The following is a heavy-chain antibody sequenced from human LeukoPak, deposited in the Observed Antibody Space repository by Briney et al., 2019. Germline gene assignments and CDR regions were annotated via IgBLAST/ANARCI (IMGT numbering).Heavy chain of an antibody. Sequence: GGSLRLSCAASRFTFSSYAMSWVRQAPGKGLEWVSAISGSGGSTYYADSVKGRFTISRDNSKNTLYLQMNSLRAEDTAVYYCARWRRDTAMVNNAFDIWGQGTMVTVSS. CDR2: ISGSGGST. D-gene: IGHD5-18*01. CDR3: ARWRRDTAMVNNAFDI. CDR1: RFTFSSYA. V-gene: IGHV3-23*01. J-gene: IGHJ3*02.